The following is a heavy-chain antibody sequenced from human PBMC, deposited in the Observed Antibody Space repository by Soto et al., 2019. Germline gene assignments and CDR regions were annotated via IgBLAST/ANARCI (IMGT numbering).Heavy chain of an antibody. CDR1: GFTFSNYE. J-gene: IGHJ4*02. CDR3: AKMVETLHPNGY. CDR2: ISNTGVST. D-gene: IGHD2-21*02. V-gene: IGHV3-23*01. Sequence: GGALRLSCADSGFTFSNYEMGWVRQAPGKGLEWVSAISNTGVSTYYADSVKGRFTISRDTSKNTLYLQMNSLRAEDTAVYYCAKMVETLHPNGYWGQGTLFTVSS.